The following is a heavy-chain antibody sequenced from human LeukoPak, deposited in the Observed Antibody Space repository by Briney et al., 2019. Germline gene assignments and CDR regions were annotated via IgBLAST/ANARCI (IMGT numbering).Heavy chain of an antibody. CDR2: ISSSSSTI. CDR3: ASSSGYSSSWLTYNWFDP. V-gene: IGHV3-48*01. Sequence: PGGSLRLSCAASGFTFSSYSMNWVRQAPGKGLEWVSYISSSSSTIYYADSVKGRFTISRDNAKNSLYLQMNSLRAEDTAVYYCASSSGYSSSWLTYNWFDPWGQGTLVTVSS. D-gene: IGHD6-13*01. J-gene: IGHJ5*02. CDR1: GFTFSSYS.